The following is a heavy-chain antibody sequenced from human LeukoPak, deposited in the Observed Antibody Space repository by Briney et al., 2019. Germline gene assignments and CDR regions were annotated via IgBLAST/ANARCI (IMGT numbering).Heavy chain of an antibody. V-gene: IGHV4-59*08. CDR3: ARHIDYYDSSGYTFDY. CDR2: IHYSGST. CDR1: GGSISSYY. D-gene: IGHD3-22*01. J-gene: IGHJ4*02. Sequence: PSETLSLTCTVSGGSISSYYWSWIRQPPGKGLEWIGYIHYSGSTNYNPSLKSRVTISVDTSKNQFSLKLSSVTAADTAVYYCARHIDYYDSSGYTFDYWGQGTLVTVSS.